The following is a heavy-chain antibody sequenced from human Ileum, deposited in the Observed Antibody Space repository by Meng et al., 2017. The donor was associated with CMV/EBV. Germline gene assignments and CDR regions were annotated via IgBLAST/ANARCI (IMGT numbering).Heavy chain of an antibody. CDR2: IYYNGNT. J-gene: IGHJ4*02. Sequence: LQESGPGRVKTSETPSLTCTVSGGSINSNNYYWGWIRQPPGKGLEWIGSIYYNGNTPYNPSLKSRVTISLDTSKNQFSLRLSSVTAADTAVYYCARDITGSHFDHWGQGVLVTVSS. CDR1: GGSINSNNYY. CDR3: ARDITGSHFDH. D-gene: IGHD1-20*01. V-gene: IGHV4-39*07.